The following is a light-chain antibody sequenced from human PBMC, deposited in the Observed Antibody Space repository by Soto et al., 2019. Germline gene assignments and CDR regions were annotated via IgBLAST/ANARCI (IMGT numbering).Light chain of an antibody. V-gene: IGLV1-51*01. CDR1: SSNIGGNS. J-gene: IGLJ2*01. CDR3: GTWDSSLSVVL. CDR2: DDN. Sequence: QSVLTQPPSVSAAPGQKVTISCSGSSSNIGGNSVSWYQQLPGTAPKPLIYDDNKRPSGIPDRFSGSKSGTSATLGITGFQTGDEADYYCGTWDSSLSVVLFGGGTKVTVL.